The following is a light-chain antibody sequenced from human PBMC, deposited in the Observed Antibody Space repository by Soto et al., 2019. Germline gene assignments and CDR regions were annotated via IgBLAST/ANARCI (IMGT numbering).Light chain of an antibody. CDR3: QQYNSGGFT. CDR2: EAS. CDR1: QSIYRW. J-gene: IGKJ3*01. V-gene: IGKV1-5*03. Sequence: DIQMTQSPSTLSASVGDRVTITCRASQSIYRWLAWYQQKPGKAPKVLIYEASTLESGVPSRFSGSGSGTEFTLTISSLQPDDFATYYCQQYNSGGFTFGPGTKVDIK.